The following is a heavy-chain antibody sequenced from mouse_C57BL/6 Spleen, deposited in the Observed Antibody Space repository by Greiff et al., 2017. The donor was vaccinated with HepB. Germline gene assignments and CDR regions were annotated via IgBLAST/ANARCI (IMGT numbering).Heavy chain of an antibody. Sequence: QVQLQQSGAELVRPGTSVKVSCKASGYAFTNYLIEWVKQRPGQGLEWIGVINPGSGGTNYNEKFKGKATLTADKSSSTAYMQLSSLTSEDSAVYCCARGGGLKDFDYWGQGTTLTVSS. CDR1: GYAFTNYL. D-gene: IGHD1-3*01. J-gene: IGHJ2*01. CDR3: ARGGGLKDFDY. CDR2: INPGSGGT. V-gene: IGHV1-54*01.